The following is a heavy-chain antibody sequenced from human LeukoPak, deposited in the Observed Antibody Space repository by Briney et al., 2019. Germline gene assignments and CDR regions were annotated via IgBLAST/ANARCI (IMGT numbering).Heavy chain of an antibody. CDR3: ARAVDSWGYSEYYFDY. D-gene: IGHD5-18*01. V-gene: IGHV3-74*01. CDR2: INTDGSST. J-gene: IGHJ4*02. Sequence: GGSLRLSCAASGFTFSSYWMHWVRQAPGKGLVWVPHINTDGSSTNYADSVKGRFTISRDNAKNSLYLQMNSLRAEDTAVYYCARAVDSWGYSEYYFDYWGQGTLVTVSS. CDR1: GFTFSSYW.